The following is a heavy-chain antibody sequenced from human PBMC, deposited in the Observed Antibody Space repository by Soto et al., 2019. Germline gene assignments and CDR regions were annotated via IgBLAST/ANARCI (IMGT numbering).Heavy chain of an antibody. J-gene: IGHJ6*02. CDR2: ISGSGGST. CDR3: AKGITDTGGYYYYSMDV. V-gene: IGHV3-23*01. D-gene: IGHD2-15*01. Sequence: GGSLRLSCAASGFTFSSCAMSWVRQAPGKGLEWVSAISGSGGSTYYADSVKGRFTISRDNSKNILYLQMNSLRAEDTAVYYCAKGITDTGGYYYYSMDVWGQGTAVTVSS. CDR1: GFTFSSCA.